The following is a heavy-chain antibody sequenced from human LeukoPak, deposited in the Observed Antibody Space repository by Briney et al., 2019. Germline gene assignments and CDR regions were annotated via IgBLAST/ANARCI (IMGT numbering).Heavy chain of an antibody. CDR1: GGSISSYY. CDR3: ARAYGGNSEEA. CDR2: IYYSGST. D-gene: IGHD4-23*01. V-gene: IGHV4-59*01. J-gene: IGHJ5*02. Sequence: ASETLSLTCTVSGGSISSYYWSWLRQPPGKGLEWIGYIYYSGSTNCNPSLKSRVTISVDTSKNQFSLKLSSVTAADTAVYYCARAYGGNSEEAWGQGTLVTVSS.